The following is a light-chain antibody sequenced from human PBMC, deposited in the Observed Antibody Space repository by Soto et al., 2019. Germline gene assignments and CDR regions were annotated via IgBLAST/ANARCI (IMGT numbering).Light chain of an antibody. Sequence: ILLAQSPATLAFSXLEXXRLSCRASQSVSRKLAWYQQIPGQAPRLLIYDASNRATGIPARFSGSGSGTDFTLTISSLEPEDFAIYYCQQHSNFFGPGTKVD. CDR2: DAS. CDR1: QSVSRK. V-gene: IGKV3-11*01. J-gene: IGKJ3*01. CDR3: QQHSNF.